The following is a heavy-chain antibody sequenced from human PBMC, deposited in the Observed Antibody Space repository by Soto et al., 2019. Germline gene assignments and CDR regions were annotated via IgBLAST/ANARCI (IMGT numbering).Heavy chain of an antibody. CDR3: ARARYDILTGYYNNFDY. J-gene: IGHJ4*02. D-gene: IGHD3-9*01. CDR2: ISAYNGNT. V-gene: IGHV1-18*01. CDR1: GYTFTSYG. Sequence: WASVKVSCKASGYTFTSYGISWVRQAPGQGLEWMGWISAYNGNTNYAQKLQGRVTMTTDTSTSTAYMELRSLRSDDTAVYYCARARYDILTGYYNNFDYWGQGNVVTVSS.